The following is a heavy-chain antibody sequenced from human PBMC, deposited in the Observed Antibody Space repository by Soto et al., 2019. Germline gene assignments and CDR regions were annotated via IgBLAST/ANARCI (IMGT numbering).Heavy chain of an antibody. J-gene: IGHJ4*02. D-gene: IGHD3-9*01. Sequence: SETLSLTCTVSGGSLSSYYWSWIRQPPGKGLEWIGYIYYSGSTNYNPSLKCRVPISVDTSKIQFSLKLSSVTAADTAVYYCARSHKNYDILTGYYPSGLFDYWGQGTLVTSPQ. CDR1: GGSLSSYY. CDR3: ARSHKNYDILTGYYPSGLFDY. V-gene: IGHV4-59*01. CDR2: IYYSGST.